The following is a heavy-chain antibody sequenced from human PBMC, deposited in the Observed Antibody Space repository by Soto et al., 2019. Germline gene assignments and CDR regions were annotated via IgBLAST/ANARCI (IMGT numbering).Heavy chain of an antibody. Sequence: QVPLVRSGAEVQKPGASVKVSCPASGYTFTSYYMHWVRQAPGQGLEWMGIINPSGGSTSYAQKFQGRVTMTRDTSTSTVYMELSSLRSEDTAVYYCALGHGPRTTWGYWGQGTLVTVSS. CDR3: ALGHGPRTTWGY. D-gene: IGHD4-4*01. J-gene: IGHJ4*02. CDR1: GYTFTSYY. V-gene: IGHV1-46*01. CDR2: INPSGGST.